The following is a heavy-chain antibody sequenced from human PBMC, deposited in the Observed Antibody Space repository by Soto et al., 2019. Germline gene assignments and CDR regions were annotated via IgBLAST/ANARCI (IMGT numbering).Heavy chain of an antibody. J-gene: IGHJ5*02. V-gene: IGHV4-31*03. D-gene: IGHD6-13*01. Sequence: QLQLQESGPGLVEPSQTLSLTCTVSGGSISGVGYYWGWIRQHPGKGLEWIGYIHHSGTTYYNPSLKSRLTISVDTSKTRFSLQLSSVPAAHTAVYYCAMAWTAGAGWANWFYLWGQGNLVTVSS. CDR3: AMAWTAGAGWANWFYL. CDR1: GGSISGVGYY. CDR2: IHHSGTT.